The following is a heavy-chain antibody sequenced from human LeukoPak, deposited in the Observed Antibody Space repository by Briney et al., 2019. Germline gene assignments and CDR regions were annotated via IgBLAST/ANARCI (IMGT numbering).Heavy chain of an antibody. Sequence: GSLRLSCAASGFTFSSYWMHWVRQAPGKGPVWVSRVDVHGQGTAYADSVKGRFTISRDNSKNTLYLQMNSLRAEDTAVYYCARERAKWFDPWGQGTLVTVSS. CDR3: ARERAKWFDP. CDR2: VDVHGQGT. V-gene: IGHV3-74*01. CDR1: GFTFSSYW. J-gene: IGHJ5*02.